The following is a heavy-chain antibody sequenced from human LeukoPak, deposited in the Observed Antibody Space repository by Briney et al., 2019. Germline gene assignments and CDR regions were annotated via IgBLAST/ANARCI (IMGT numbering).Heavy chain of an antibody. V-gene: IGHV3-21*01. D-gene: IGHD6-6*01. Sequence: GGSLRLSCAASGFTFSGYSMNWVRQAPGKGLEWVSSISSSSSYIYYADSVKGRFTISRDNAKNSLYLQMNSLRAEDTAVYYCARDSGARYSSSSEWFDPWGQGTLVTVSS. J-gene: IGHJ5*02. CDR1: GFTFSGYS. CDR2: ISSSSSYI. CDR3: ARDSGARYSSSSEWFDP.